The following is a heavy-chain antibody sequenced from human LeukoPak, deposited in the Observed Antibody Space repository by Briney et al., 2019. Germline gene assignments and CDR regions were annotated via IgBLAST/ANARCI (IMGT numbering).Heavy chain of an antibody. Sequence: PSETLSLTCAVYGGSFSGYYWSWIRQPPGKGLEWIGEINHSGSTYYNPSLKSRVTISVDTSKNQFSLKLSSVTAADTAVYYCARGSPGVLDYWGQGTLVTVSS. J-gene: IGHJ4*02. CDR1: GGSFSGYY. CDR2: INHSGST. V-gene: IGHV4-34*01. CDR3: ARGSPGVLDY. D-gene: IGHD1-1*01.